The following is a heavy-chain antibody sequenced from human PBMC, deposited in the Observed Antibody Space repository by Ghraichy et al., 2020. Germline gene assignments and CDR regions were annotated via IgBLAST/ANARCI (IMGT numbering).Heavy chain of an antibody. CDR1: GLTFSSHY. CDR2: ISSGSRSI. Sequence: GGSLRLSCVASGLTFSSHYMNWVRQAPGKGLEWVSSISSGSRSIYYTDSVKGRFTISRDNAKNSLYLQMNSLRVEDTAVYYCARGGLVGAIDLWGQGTMVTVSS. V-gene: IGHV3-21*06. D-gene: IGHD1-26*01. J-gene: IGHJ3*01. CDR3: ARGGLVGAIDL.